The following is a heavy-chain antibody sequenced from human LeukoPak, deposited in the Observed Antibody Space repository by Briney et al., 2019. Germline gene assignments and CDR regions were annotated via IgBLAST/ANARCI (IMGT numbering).Heavy chain of an antibody. Sequence: GGSLRLSCAASGFTFSIYWMSWVRQAPGKGLEWVANIKQDGSEKYYVDSAKGRFTISRDNAMNSLYLQMNSLRAEDTAVYYCARSDCSGGSCYSVRAFDMWGQGTMVTVS. V-gene: IGHV3-7*01. CDR1: GFTFSIYW. J-gene: IGHJ3*02. D-gene: IGHD2-15*01. CDR2: IKQDGSEK. CDR3: ARSDCSGGSCYSVRAFDM.